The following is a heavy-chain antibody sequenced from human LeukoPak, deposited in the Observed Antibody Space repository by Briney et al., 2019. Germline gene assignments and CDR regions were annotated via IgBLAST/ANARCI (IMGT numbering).Heavy chain of an antibody. CDR2: ISGSGGST. CDR1: GFTFSSYA. Sequence: PGASLRLSCAASGFTFSSYAMSWVRQAPGKGLEWVSAISGSGGSTYYADSVKGRFTISRDNSKNTLYLQMNSLRAEDTAVYYCAKDMTTSPQHYGMDVWGQGITVTVSS. J-gene: IGHJ6*02. CDR3: AKDMTTSPQHYGMDV. D-gene: IGHD4-11*01. V-gene: IGHV3-23*01.